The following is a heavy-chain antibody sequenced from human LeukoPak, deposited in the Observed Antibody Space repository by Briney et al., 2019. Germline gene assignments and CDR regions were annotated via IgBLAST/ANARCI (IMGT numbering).Heavy chain of an antibody. V-gene: IGHV3-33*01. CDR3: VRDNAAADGALDY. D-gene: IGHD5-24*01. CDR1: GFTFSSHG. J-gene: IGHJ4*02. Sequence: GGPLRLSCVASGFTFSSHGMHWVRQAPGKGLEWVAVIWYDGSHRYYPDSVKGRFTISRDNSKNTLFLQMDSLRVDDTAVYYCVRDNAAADGALDYWGQGSLVTVSS. CDR2: IWYDGSHR.